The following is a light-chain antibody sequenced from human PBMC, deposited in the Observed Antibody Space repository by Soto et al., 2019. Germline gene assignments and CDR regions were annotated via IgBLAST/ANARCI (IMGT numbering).Light chain of an antibody. CDR2: EVT. CDR1: SSDLGAYNY. Sequence: QSVLTQPASVSGSPGQSITISCTGTSSDLGAYNYVSWYRQHPGEAPKLIIYEVTHRPSGISSRFSGSKSGNTASLTISGLQAEDEADYYCSSYASDITHVFGGGTKLTVL. J-gene: IGLJ3*02. CDR3: SSYASDITHV. V-gene: IGLV2-14*01.